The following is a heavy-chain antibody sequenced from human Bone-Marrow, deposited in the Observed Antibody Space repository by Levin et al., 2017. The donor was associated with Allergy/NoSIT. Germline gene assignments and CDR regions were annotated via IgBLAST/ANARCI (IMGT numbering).Heavy chain of an antibody. D-gene: IGHD3-10*01. J-gene: IGHJ4*02. CDR1: GGSISSHY. CDR2: IYYSGSA. Sequence: KTSETLSLTCTVSGGSISSHYWSWIRQPPGKGLEWIGYIYYSGSANYNPSLMSRVTISVDTSRNQFSLNLRSVTAADTAVYYCAREGGITSAWYFNYWGQGTLVTVSS. V-gene: IGHV4-59*11. CDR3: AREGGITSAWYFNY.